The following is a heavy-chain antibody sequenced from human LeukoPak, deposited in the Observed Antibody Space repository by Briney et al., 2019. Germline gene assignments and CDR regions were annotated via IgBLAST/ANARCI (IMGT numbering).Heavy chain of an antibody. CDR2: TSSSDAGT. Sequence: GRSLRLSCAASGFTFSSYGMHWVRQTPGKGLEWVAATSSSDAGTYHADSVRGRFTISRDNSKNTLYLQMNSLRAEDTAVYYCAKDSRGYQDYFDYWGQGTLVTVSS. D-gene: IGHD3-22*01. CDR1: GFTFSSYG. V-gene: IGHV3-23*01. J-gene: IGHJ4*02. CDR3: AKDSRGYQDYFDY.